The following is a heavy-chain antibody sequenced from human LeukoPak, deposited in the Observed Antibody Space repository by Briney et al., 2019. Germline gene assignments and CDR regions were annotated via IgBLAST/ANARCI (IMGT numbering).Heavy chain of an antibody. CDR2: IIPIFGTA. CDR3: ASGGYSGYDYGGY. Sequence: ASVKVSCKASGGTFSSYAISWVRQAPGQGLEWMGGIIPIFGTANYAQKFQGRVTITADESTSTAYMELSRLRSDDTAVYYCASGGYSGYDYGGYWGQGTLVTVSS. J-gene: IGHJ4*02. V-gene: IGHV1-69*13. D-gene: IGHD5-12*01. CDR1: GGTFSSYA.